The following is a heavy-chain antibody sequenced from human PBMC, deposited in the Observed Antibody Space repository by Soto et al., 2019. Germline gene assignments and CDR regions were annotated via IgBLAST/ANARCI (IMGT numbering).Heavy chain of an antibody. D-gene: IGHD5-12*01. CDR3: ASGRWGGYDEGLDY. CDR2: IYYSGST. J-gene: IGHJ4*02. CDR1: GGSISSSSYY. V-gene: IGHV4-39*01. Sequence: PSETLSLTCTVSGGSISSSSYYWGWIRQPPGKGLEWIGSIYYSGSTYYNPSLKSRVTISVDTSKNQFSLKLSSVTAADTAVYYCASGRWGGYDEGLDYWGQGTLVTVSS.